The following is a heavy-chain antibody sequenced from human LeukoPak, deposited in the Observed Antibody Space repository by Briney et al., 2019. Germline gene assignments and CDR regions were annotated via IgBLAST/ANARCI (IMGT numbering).Heavy chain of an antibody. CDR3: ARQCEDYGDYVDDCGMDV. Sequence: GGSLRLSCAASGFTFSDYYMSWIRQAPGKGLEWVSYISSSGSTIYYADSVKGRLTISRDNAKNSLYLQMNGLRAEDTAVYYCARQCEDYGDYVDDCGMDVWGQGTTVTVSS. V-gene: IGHV3-11*01. D-gene: IGHD4-17*01. J-gene: IGHJ6*02. CDR2: ISSSGSTI. CDR1: GFTFSDYY.